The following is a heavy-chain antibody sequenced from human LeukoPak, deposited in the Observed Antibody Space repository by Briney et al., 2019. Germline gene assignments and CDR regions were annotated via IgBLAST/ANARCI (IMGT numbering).Heavy chain of an antibody. CDR1: GGTFSSYA. V-gene: IGHV1-8*02. CDR2: MNPNSGNT. J-gene: IGHJ5*02. D-gene: IGHD6-19*01. CDR3: ARQEPAVAARGAWFDP. Sequence: ASVKVSCKASGGTFSSYAISWVRQATGQGLEWMGWMNPNSGNTGYAQKFQGRVTMTRDTSTSTVYMELSSLRSEDTAVYYCARQEPAVAARGAWFDPWGQGTLVTVSS.